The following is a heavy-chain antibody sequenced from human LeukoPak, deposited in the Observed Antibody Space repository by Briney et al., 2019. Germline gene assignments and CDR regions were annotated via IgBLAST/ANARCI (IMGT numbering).Heavy chain of an antibody. J-gene: IGHJ4*02. Sequence: GGSLRLSCAASGFTFSSCWMHWVRQAPGEGLVWVSRISGDGSSTNYADSVKGRFTISRDNANNTLYLQMNSLRAEDTAVYYCARGLRFLEWLLYRYNNFDYWGQGTLVTVSS. CDR1: GFTFSSCW. CDR3: ARGLRFLEWLLYRYNNFDY. D-gene: IGHD3-3*01. CDR2: ISGDGSST. V-gene: IGHV3-74*01.